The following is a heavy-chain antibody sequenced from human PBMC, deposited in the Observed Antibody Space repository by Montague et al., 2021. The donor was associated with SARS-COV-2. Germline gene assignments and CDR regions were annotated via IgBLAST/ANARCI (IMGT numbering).Heavy chain of an antibody. V-gene: IGHV4-34*01. CDR2: INHSGST. Sequence: SETLSLTCAVHGGSFSDYYWSWIRRAPGKGLEWMGEINHSGSTNYNPSLKSRVTISVDTSKNQFSLKLSSVTAADTAVYYCARGAPTITMIVVVVTGAGWYFDLWGRGTLVSVSA. CDR3: ARGAPTITMIVVVVTGAGWYFDL. CDR1: GGSFSDYY. D-gene: IGHD3-22*01. J-gene: IGHJ2*01.